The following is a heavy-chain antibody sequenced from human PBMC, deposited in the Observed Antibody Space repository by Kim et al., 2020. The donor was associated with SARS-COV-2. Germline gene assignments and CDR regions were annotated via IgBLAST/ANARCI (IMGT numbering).Heavy chain of an antibody. V-gene: IGHV4-61*01. J-gene: IGHJ6*02. CDR3: ARNVVEATIIGYYYYGIDV. CDR2: IYYSGST. D-gene: IGHD5-12*01. Sequence: SETLSLTCTVSGGSVSSGSYYWSWIRQPPGKGLEWIGYIYYSGSTNYNPSLKSRVTISVDKSKNQFSLKLSSVTAADTAVYYCARNVVEATIIGYYYYGIDVWGQGTTVTVSS. CDR1: GGSVSSGSYY.